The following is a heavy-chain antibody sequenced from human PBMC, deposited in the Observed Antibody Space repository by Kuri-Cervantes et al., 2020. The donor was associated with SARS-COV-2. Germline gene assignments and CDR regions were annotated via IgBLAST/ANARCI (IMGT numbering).Heavy chain of an antibody. D-gene: IGHD6-13*01. CDR2: ISYDGSNK. V-gene: IGHV3-30-3*01. CDR1: GFTFSSYA. J-gene: IGHJ4*02. Sequence: GESLKISCAASGFTFSSYAMHWVRQAPGKGLEWLAVISYDGSNKYYADSVKGRFTISRDDSKNTLYLQMNSLRAEDTAVYYCARDMSIAAAGTDYWGQGTLVTVSS. CDR3: ARDMSIAAAGTDY.